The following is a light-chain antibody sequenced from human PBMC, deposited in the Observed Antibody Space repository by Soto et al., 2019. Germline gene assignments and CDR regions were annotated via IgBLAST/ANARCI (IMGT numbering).Light chain of an antibody. V-gene: IGLV2-14*01. CDR1: TRDVGGYNY. Sequence: QRAPTLPDRVYGSPGQSSPISCTGATRDVGGYNYVSWYQQHPGKAPKVMISEVSNRPSGVSNRFSGSKSGNTASLTISGLQADDEADYYCRSYTSSSASIVFGTGTKVTVL. J-gene: IGLJ1*01. CDR2: EVS. CDR3: RSYTSSSASIV.